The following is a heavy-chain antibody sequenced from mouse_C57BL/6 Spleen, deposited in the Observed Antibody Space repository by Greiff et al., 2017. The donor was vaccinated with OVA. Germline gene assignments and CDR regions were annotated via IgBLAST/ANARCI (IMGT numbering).Heavy chain of an antibody. J-gene: IGHJ3*01. CDR3: ARGDYYGSSYEAY. CDR1: GYTFTSYW. V-gene: IGHV1-50*01. D-gene: IGHD1-1*01. CDR2: IDPSDSYT. Sequence: VQLQQPGAELVKPGASVKLSCKASGYTFTSYWMQWVKQRPGQGLEWIGEIDPSDSYTNYNQKFKGKATLTVDTSSSTAYMQLSSLTSEDSAVYYCARGDYYGSSYEAYWGQGTLVTVSA.